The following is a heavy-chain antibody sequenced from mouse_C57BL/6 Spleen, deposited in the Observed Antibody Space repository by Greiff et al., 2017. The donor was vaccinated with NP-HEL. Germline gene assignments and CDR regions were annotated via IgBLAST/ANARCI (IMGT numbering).Heavy chain of an antibody. D-gene: IGHD2-3*01. Sequence: QVQLQQSGPELVKPGASVKISCKASGYAFSSSWMNWVKQRPGKGLEWIGRIYPGDGDNNNNGKFKGKATLTADKSSSTAYMQLSSRTSEDSAVYFCARWLLPLYYFDYWGQGTTLTVSS. CDR1: GYAFSSSW. J-gene: IGHJ2*01. CDR3: ARWLLPLYYFDY. CDR2: IYPGDGDN. V-gene: IGHV1-82*01.